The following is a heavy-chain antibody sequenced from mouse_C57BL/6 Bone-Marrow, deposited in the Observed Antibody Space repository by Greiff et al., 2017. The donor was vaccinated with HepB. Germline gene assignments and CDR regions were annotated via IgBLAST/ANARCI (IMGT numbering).Heavy chain of an antibody. CDR2: INPSSGYT. CDR3: SREVAVGGTWFAY. J-gene: IGHJ3*01. Sequence: QVQLKQSGAELAKPGASVKLSCKASGYTFTSYWMHWVKQRPGQGLEWIGYINPSSGYTKYNQKFKDKATLTADKSSSTAYMQLSSLTYEDSAVYYCSREVAVGGTWFAYWGQGTLVTVSS. CDR1: GYTFTSYW. D-gene: IGHD1-1*01. V-gene: IGHV1-7*01.